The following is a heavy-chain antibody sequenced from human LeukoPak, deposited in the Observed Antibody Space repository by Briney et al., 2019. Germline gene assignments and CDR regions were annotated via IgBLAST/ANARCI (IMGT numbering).Heavy chain of an antibody. CDR2: ISSSSSYI. Sequence: GGSLRLSCAASGFTFSSYSMNWVRQAPGKGLEWVSSISSSSSYIYYADSVKGRFTISRDNAKNSLYLQMNSLGAEDTAVYYCAREVVNKNTYYYGSGSYMDYWGQGTLVTVPS. CDR1: GFTFSSYS. CDR3: AREVVNKNTYYYGSGSYMDY. D-gene: IGHD3-10*01. J-gene: IGHJ4*02. V-gene: IGHV3-21*01.